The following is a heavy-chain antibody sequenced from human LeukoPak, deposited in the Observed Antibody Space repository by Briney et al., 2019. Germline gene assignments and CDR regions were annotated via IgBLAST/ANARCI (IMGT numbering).Heavy chain of an antibody. V-gene: IGHV3-15*01. D-gene: IGHD3/OR15-3a*01. J-gene: IGHJ3*01. Sequence: GGSLRLSCAGSGFTFSTAWMIWVRQAPGKGLEWVGRVKTKADGGTTDYAAPVKGRFTITRDDSKNTVHLQMNSLKTEDTAVYYCTTEDFWVQGTLVTVSS. CDR2: VKTKADGGTT. CDR3: TTEDF. CDR1: GFTFSTAW.